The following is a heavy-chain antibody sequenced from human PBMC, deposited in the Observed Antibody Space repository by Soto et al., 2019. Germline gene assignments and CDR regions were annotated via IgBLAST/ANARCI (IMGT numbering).Heavy chain of an antibody. J-gene: IGHJ5*02. CDR1: GYTFTEYG. Sequence: QVQLVQSGAEVTQPGASVKVSCKTSGYTFTEYGISWFRQAPGQGLEWMGWISPYNGKTNYIQEFQDRVTITTDTPSTTVYMDLRTLKSDDTAIYFCARADYGDTKIYSFDPWGQGTLVTVSS. D-gene: IGHD4-17*01. V-gene: IGHV1-18*01. CDR2: ISPYNGKT. CDR3: ARADYGDTKIYSFDP.